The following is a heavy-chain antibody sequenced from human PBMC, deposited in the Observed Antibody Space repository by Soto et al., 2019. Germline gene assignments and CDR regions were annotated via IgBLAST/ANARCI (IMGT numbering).Heavy chain of an antibody. Sequence: QITLKESGPTLVKPTQPLTLTCTFSGFSLNTGGVGVGWIRQPPGKALEWLALIYWNDDKRYRPSLESRLTITTDSSKNQVVLTLTTIHPVDTATYYCAHATRRDYYFDYWGQGTLVTVSS. CDR1: GFSLNTGGVG. V-gene: IGHV2-5*01. J-gene: IGHJ4*02. CDR3: AHATRRDYYFDY. CDR2: IYWNDDK.